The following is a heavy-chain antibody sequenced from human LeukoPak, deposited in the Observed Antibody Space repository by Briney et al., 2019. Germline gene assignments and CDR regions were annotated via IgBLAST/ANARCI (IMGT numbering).Heavy chain of an antibody. J-gene: IGHJ4*03. CDR2: INGSGGST. Sequence: PGGSLRLSCAASGFTFSSYAMSWVRQAPGKGLEWVSAINGSGGSTYYADSVKGRFTISRDNSKNTLYLQMNSLRGDDTAVYYCAKRHRYSGYGGPFDYWGKGTKVSVCS. CDR1: GFTFSSYA. V-gene: IGHV3-23*01. D-gene: IGHD5-12*01. CDR3: AKRHRYSGYGGPFDY.